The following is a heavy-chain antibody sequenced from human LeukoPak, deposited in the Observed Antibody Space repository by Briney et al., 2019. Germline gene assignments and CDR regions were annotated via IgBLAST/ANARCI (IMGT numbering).Heavy chain of an antibody. CDR3: ARDSFRGSYSDY. Sequence: GGSLRLSCAASGFTFSNYNMNWVRQAPGKGLEWVSYISSSGSTIYYADSVKGRFTISRDNAKNSLYLQMNSLRAGDTAVYYCARDSFRGSYSDYWGQGTLVTVSS. CDR2: ISSSGSTI. V-gene: IGHV3-48*04. D-gene: IGHD1-26*01. J-gene: IGHJ4*02. CDR1: GFTFSNYN.